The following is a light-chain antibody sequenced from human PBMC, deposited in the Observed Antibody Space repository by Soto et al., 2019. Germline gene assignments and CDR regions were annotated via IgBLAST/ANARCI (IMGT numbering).Light chain of an antibody. CDR1: QSIGSY. CDR3: QQSYYTPLT. J-gene: IGKJ4*01. CDR2: AAS. V-gene: IGKV1-39*01. Sequence: DIQMTQSPSSLSASVGDRVTITCRARQSIGSYLNWYQQAPGRAPKFLISAASSLQSGVPSRFSGSGSGTDFSLTISSLQPEDFATYFCQQSYYTPLTFGGGTKVDIK.